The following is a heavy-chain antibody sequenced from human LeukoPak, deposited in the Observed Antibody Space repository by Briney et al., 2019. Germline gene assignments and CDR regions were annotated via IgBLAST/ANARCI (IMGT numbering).Heavy chain of an antibody. V-gene: IGHV3-30*02. Sequence: PGGSLRLSCAASGFTFSSYGMHWVRQAPGKGLEWVAFIRYDGSNKYYADSVKGRFTISRDNSKNTLYLQVNSLRAEDTAVYYCAKDHWFYYGSGRSLSLFDYWGQGTLVTVSS. D-gene: IGHD3-10*01. CDR2: IRYDGSNK. CDR1: GFTFSSYG. CDR3: AKDHWFYYGSGRSLSLFDY. J-gene: IGHJ4*02.